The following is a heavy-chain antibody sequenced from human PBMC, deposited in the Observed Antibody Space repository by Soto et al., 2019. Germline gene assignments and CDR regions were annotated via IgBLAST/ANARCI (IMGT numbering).Heavy chain of an antibody. CDR3: ARSKADFWSGYGSPAGYGMDV. Sequence: ASVKVSCKASGYTFTGYYMHWVRQAPGQGLEWKGWINPNSGGTNYAQKFQGWVTMTRDTSISTAYIELSRLRSDVTAVYYCARSKADFWSGYGSPAGYGMDVWGQGTTVTVSS. V-gene: IGHV1-2*04. J-gene: IGHJ6*02. CDR1: GYTFTGYY. CDR2: INPNSGGT. D-gene: IGHD3-3*01.